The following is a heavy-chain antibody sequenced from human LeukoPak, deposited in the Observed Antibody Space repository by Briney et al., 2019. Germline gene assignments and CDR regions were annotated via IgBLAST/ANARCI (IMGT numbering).Heavy chain of an antibody. CDR3: AKDKLIVGATFFDY. V-gene: IGHV3-30*18. CDR2: ISYDGSNK. CDR1: RFTFSSHW. Sequence: GGSLRLSCAASRFTFSSHWMSWVRQAPGKGLEWVAVISYDGSNKYYADSVKGRFTISRDNSKNTLYLQMNSLRAEDTAVYYCAKDKLIVGATFFDYWGQGTLVTVSS. D-gene: IGHD1-26*01. J-gene: IGHJ4*02.